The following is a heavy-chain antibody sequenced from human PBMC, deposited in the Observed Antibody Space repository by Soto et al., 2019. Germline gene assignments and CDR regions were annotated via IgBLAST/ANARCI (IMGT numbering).Heavy chain of an antibody. V-gene: IGHV1-69*01. Sequence: QVQLVQSGAEVKKPGSSVKVSCKASGGTFSSYAISWVRQAPGQGLEWMGGIIPIFGTANYAQKFQGRVTITADESTRTADMELSSLRTENRAVYYCVRGREFRSGYSLPFYYYYYGMDVWGKGTTVNVSS. CDR1: GGTFSSYA. CDR2: IIPIFGTA. D-gene: IGHD3-3*01. J-gene: IGHJ6*04. CDR3: VRGREFRSGYSLPFYYYYYGMDV.